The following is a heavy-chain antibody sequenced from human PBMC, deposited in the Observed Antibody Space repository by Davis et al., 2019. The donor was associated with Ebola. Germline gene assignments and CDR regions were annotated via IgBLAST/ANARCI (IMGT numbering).Heavy chain of an antibody. CDR2: IKQDGSEK. J-gene: IGHJ6*02. Sequence: GESLKISCAASGFTFSSYWMSCVRQAPGKGLAWVANIKQDGSEKYYVDSVKGRFTISRDNAKNSLYLQMNSLRAEDTAVYYCARVLYSSPTNLYYYYDMDVWGQGTTVTVSS. CDR3: ARVLYSSPTNLYYYYDMDV. CDR1: GFTFSSYW. V-gene: IGHV3-7*01. D-gene: IGHD6-13*01.